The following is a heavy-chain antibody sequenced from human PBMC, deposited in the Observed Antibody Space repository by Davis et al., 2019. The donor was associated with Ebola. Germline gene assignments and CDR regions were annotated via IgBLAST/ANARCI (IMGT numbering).Heavy chain of an antibody. Sequence: SVKVSCKASGGTFSTYAISWVRQAPGQGLEWMGGIIPIFDTANYAQKFQGRVTITAAESTSTAYMELSSLSSDDTAVYYCTRGIARRRSGSWFDPWGQGTPVTVSS. CDR2: IIPIFDTA. CDR1: GGTFSTYA. J-gene: IGHJ5*02. V-gene: IGHV1-69*13. CDR3: TRGIARRRSGSWFDP. D-gene: IGHD2-15*01.